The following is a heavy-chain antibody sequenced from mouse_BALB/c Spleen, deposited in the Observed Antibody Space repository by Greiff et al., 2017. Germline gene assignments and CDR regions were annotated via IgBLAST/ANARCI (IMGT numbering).Heavy chain of an antibody. J-gene: IGHJ4*01. CDR2: ISSGSSTI. V-gene: IGHV5-17*02. CDR1: GFTFSSFG. CDR3: ARAAPYYYGSSYGAMDY. Sequence: EVQGVESGGGLVQPGGSRKLSCAASGFTFSSFGMHWVRQAPEKGLEWVAYISSGSSTIYYADTVKGRFTISRDNPKNTLFLQMTSLRSEDTAMYYCARAAPYYYGSSYGAMDYWGQGTSVTVSS. D-gene: IGHD1-1*01.